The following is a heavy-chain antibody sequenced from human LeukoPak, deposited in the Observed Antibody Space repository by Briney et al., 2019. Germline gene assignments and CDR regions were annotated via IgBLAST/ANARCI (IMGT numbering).Heavy chain of an antibody. Sequence: SETLSLTCTVSGGSISSYFWSWIRQPPGKGLEWIGYICYSGSTNYNPSLKSRVTISVDTSKNQFSLKLSSVTAADTAVYYCARQSCSGGSCYNAFDIWGQGTMVTVSS. J-gene: IGHJ3*02. D-gene: IGHD2-15*01. V-gene: IGHV4-59*08. CDR2: ICYSGST. CDR1: GGSISSYF. CDR3: ARQSCSGGSCYNAFDI.